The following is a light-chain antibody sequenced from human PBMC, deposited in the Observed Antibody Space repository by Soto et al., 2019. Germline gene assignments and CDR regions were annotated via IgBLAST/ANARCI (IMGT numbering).Light chain of an antibody. CDR1: QSISSW. Sequence: DIQMTQSPSTLSASVGDRVTITCRVSQSISSWLAWYQQKPGKAPKLLIYKASSLESGVPSRFSGSGSGTEFTLTISSLQSEDFAVYYCQQHNNWPPITFGQGTRLEIK. J-gene: IGKJ5*01. V-gene: IGKV1-5*03. CDR2: KAS. CDR3: QQHNNWPPIT.